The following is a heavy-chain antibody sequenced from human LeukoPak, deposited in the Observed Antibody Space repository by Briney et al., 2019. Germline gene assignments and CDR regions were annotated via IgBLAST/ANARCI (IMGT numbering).Heavy chain of an antibody. CDR3: ARDWLVGATTYDY. CDR2: ISESGDRR. V-gene: IGHV3-21*01. D-gene: IGHD1-26*01. CDR1: GFTFRSYG. J-gene: IGHJ4*02. Sequence: GGSLRLSCAASGFTFRSYGMSWVRQAPGKGLEWVGGISESGDRRYYADSVKGRFTISRDNAKNSLYLQMNSLRAEDTAVYYCARDWLVGATTYDYWGQGTLVTVSS.